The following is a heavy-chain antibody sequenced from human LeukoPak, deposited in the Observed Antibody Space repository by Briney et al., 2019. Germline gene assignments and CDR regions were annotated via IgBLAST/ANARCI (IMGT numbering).Heavy chain of an antibody. D-gene: IGHD5-24*01. Sequence: ASVKVSCKASGGTFSSYAISWVRQAPGQGFEWMGGIIPIFGTANYAQKFQGRVTITTDESTSTAYMELSSLRSEDTAVYYCARVEMATIGQAGVFDYWGQGTLVTVSS. CDR3: ARVEMATIGQAGVFDY. V-gene: IGHV1-69*05. CDR1: GGTFSSYA. CDR2: IIPIFGTA. J-gene: IGHJ4*02.